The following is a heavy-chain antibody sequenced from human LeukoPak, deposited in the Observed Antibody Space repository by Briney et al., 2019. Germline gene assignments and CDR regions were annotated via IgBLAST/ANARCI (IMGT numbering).Heavy chain of an antibody. CDR1: GVSINDYY. D-gene: IGHD3-9*01. Sequence: SETLSLTCGVFGVSINDYYWSWIRQSPGKGLEWIGEISHTGGTRYNPSLESRVTMSVGTSENQLSLKLILVTAADTAVYYCARIRCGHSGSVCYNHWGLGTLVTVSS. V-gene: IGHV4-34*01. CDR2: ISHTGGT. CDR3: ARIRCGHSGSVCYNH. J-gene: IGHJ1*01.